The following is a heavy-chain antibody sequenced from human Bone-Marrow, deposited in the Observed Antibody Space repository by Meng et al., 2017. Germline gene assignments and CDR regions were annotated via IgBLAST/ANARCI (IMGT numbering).Heavy chain of an antibody. CDR3: ARARLPHDYGDPGLDAFDI. CDR2: ISSSGSTI. D-gene: IGHD4-17*01. V-gene: IGHV3-48*03. CDR1: GFTFSSYE. Sequence: GESLKISCAASGFTFSSYEMNWVRQAPGKGLEWVSYISSSGSTIYYADSVKGRFTISRDNAKNSLYLQMNSLRAEDTAVYYCARARLPHDYGDPGLDAFDIWGQGTMVTVSS. J-gene: IGHJ3*02.